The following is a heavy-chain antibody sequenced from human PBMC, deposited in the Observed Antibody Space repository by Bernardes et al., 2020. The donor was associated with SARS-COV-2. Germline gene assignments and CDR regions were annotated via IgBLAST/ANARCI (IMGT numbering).Heavy chain of an antibody. Sequence: GGSLRLSCEASGFTFSRYSTNWVRQAPGKGPEWVAYISSTSKTIYYADSVKGRFTISRDNANNSLHLQLNSLRPEDTSVYYCARVGAMDDAVLGVVPYYMDVWGRGTTVTVSS. V-gene: IGHV3-48*04. J-gene: IGHJ6*03. CDR1: GFTFSRYS. D-gene: IGHD3-3*01. CDR2: ISSTSKTI. CDR3: ARVGAMDDAVLGVVPYYMDV.